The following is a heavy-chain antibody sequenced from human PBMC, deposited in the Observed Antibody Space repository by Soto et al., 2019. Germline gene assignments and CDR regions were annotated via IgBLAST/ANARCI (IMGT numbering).Heavy chain of an antibody. Sequence: PSETLSLTCTVSGGSISSYYWSWIRQPPGKGLEWIGYIYYSGSTNYNPSLKSRVTISVDTSKNQFSLKLGAVTAADTAVYFCARASISRCVDRSCPAWFDPWGQGTLVTVS. CDR2: IYYSGST. D-gene: IGHD1-26*01. V-gene: IGHV4-59*12. CDR3: ARASISRCVDRSCPAWFDP. CDR1: GGSISSYY. J-gene: IGHJ5*02.